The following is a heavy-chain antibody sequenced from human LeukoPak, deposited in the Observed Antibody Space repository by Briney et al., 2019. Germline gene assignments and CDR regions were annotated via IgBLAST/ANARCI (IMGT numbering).Heavy chain of an antibody. J-gene: IGHJ4*02. D-gene: IGHD6-19*01. CDR2: ISAYNGNT. CDR1: GYTFTSYG. V-gene: IGHV1-18*01. Sequence: ASVKVSCKASGYTFTSYGISWVRQAPGQGLEWMGWISAYNGNTNYAQKLQGRVTMTTDTSTSTAYMELSSLRSEDTAVYYCARARPGAVAGTFWGAVTWGTDRDKKYYFDYWGQGTLVTVSS. CDR3: ARARPGAVAGTFWGAVTWGTDRDKKYYFDY.